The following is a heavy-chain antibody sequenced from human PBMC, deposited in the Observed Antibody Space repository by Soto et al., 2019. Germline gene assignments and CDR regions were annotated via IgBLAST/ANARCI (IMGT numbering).Heavy chain of an antibody. Sequence: PGGSLRLSCAASGFTFSSYAMSWVRQAPGKGLEWVSAISGSGGSTYYADSVKGRFTMSRDNSKNTLCLQMNSLGAEDTAVYYCAKPYRSTWYIDAFDIWGQGTMVTVSS. D-gene: IGHD6-13*01. CDR3: AKPYRSTWYIDAFDI. J-gene: IGHJ3*02. V-gene: IGHV3-23*01. CDR2: ISGSGGST. CDR1: GFTFSSYA.